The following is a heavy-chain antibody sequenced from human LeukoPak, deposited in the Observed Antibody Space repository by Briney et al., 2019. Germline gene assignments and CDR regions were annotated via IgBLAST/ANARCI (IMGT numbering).Heavy chain of an antibody. J-gene: IGHJ3*02. CDR2: ISVYSGST. Sequence: GASVKVSCKASGYTFTNYGINWVRQAPGQGLEWMGWISVYSGSTNFAQNLQGRVTMTTDTSTSTAYMELRSLRSDDTAVYYCARDNYNILTGYVRYAFDIWGQGTMVTVSS. V-gene: IGHV1-18*01. CDR3: ARDNYNILTGYVRYAFDI. D-gene: IGHD3-9*01. CDR1: GYTFTNYG.